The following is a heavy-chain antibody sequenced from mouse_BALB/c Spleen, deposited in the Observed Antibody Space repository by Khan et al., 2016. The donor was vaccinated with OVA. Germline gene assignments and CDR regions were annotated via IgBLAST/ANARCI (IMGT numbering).Heavy chain of an antibody. V-gene: IGHV1-7*01. J-gene: IGHJ3*01. CDR1: GYTFTSYW. D-gene: IGHD1-1*01. CDR3: VNHGSSSAWFTY. CDR2: INPTTDYT. Sequence: QVQLKESGAELAKPGASVKMSCKASGYTFTSYWMHWVKQRPGQGLEWIGYINPTTDYTEYNQIFKDKATLTDDKSSSTAYMQLSSLTSEDSAVYYCVNHGSSSAWFTYWGQGTLVTVSA.